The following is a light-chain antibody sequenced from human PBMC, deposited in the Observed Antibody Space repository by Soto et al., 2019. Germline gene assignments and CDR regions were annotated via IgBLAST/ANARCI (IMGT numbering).Light chain of an antibody. CDR1: QSVSSIY. CDR3: QHYGSSPFT. J-gene: IGKJ3*01. V-gene: IGKV3-20*01. Sequence: IVLTQSPGTLSLSPGERATLSCRASQSVSSIYLAWYQQKPGQTPRLLIYGASSRATGIPDRFSGSGSGTDFTLTISRLEPEEFAVYYCQHYGSSPFTFGPGTKVDVE. CDR2: GAS.